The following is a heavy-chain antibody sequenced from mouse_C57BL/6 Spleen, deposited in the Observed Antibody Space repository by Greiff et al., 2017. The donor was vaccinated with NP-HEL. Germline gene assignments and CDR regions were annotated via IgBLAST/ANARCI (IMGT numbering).Heavy chain of an antibody. V-gene: IGHV5-2*01. CDR2: INSDGGST. Sequence: EVMLVESGGGLVQPGESLKLSCESNEYAFPSHDMSWVRKTPEKRLELVAAINSDGGSTYYPDTMERRFIISRDNTKKTLYLQMSSLRSEDTALYYCARGGYYSAWFAYWGQGTLGTVSA. CDR1: EYAFPSHD. J-gene: IGHJ3*01. D-gene: IGHD2-3*01. CDR3: ARGGYYSAWFAY.